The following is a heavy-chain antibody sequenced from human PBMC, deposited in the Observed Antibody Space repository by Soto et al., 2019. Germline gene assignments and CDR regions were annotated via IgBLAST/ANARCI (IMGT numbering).Heavy chain of an antibody. CDR3: ARSRYCSSTSCYTPDYYGMDV. CDR1: GYSFTSYW. Sequence: GESLKISCKGSGYSFTSYWIGWVRQMPGKGLEWMGIIYPGDSDTRYSPSFQGQVTISADQSISTAYLQWSSLKASDTAMYYCARSRYCSSTSCYTPDYYGMDVWGQGTTVTVSS. CDR2: IYPGDSDT. J-gene: IGHJ6*02. D-gene: IGHD2-2*02. V-gene: IGHV5-51*01.